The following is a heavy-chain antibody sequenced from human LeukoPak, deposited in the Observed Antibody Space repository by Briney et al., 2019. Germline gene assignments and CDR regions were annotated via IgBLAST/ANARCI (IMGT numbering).Heavy chain of an antibody. D-gene: IGHD3-10*01. Sequence: GGSLRLSCAASGFTSSSYAMSWVRQAPGKGLEWVSAISGSGGSTYYADSVKGRFTISRDNSKNTLYLQMNSLRAEDTAVYYCAKDPFYGSGGAWGQGTLVTVSS. CDR1: GFTSSSYA. CDR3: AKDPFYGSGGA. J-gene: IGHJ4*02. V-gene: IGHV3-23*01. CDR2: ISGSGGST.